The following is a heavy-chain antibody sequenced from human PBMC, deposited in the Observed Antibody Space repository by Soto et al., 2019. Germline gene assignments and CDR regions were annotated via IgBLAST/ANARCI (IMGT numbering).Heavy chain of an antibody. Sequence: GESLKISCKGSGYSFTSYWIGWVRQMPGKGLEWMGIIYPGDSDTRYSPSFQGQVTISADKSISTAYLQWSSLKASDTAMYYCARRSVATTGESGYYFDYWGQGTLVTVSS. CDR1: GYSFTSYW. D-gene: IGHD5-12*01. CDR2: IYPGDSDT. CDR3: ARRSVATTGESGYYFDY. J-gene: IGHJ4*02. V-gene: IGHV5-51*01.